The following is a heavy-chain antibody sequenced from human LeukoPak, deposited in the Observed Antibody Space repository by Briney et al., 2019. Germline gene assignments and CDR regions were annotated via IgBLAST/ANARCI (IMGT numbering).Heavy chain of an antibody. J-gene: IGHJ4*02. CDR1: GGPISSSY. CDR2: IYYSGST. CDR3: ASYDILTGYCGY. D-gene: IGHD3-9*01. Sequence: LETLSLTCTVSGGPISSSYWSWIRQPPGKGLEWIGYIYYSGSTNYNPSLKSRVTISVDTSKNQFSLKLSSVTAADTAVYYCASYDILTGYCGYWGQGTLVTVSS. V-gene: IGHV4-59*01.